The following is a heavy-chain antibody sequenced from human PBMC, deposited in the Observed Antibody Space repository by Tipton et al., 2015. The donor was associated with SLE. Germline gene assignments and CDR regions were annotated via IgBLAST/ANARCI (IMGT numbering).Heavy chain of an antibody. J-gene: IGHJ4*02. CDR2: IDQSGST. CDR1: GDSVNNYY. CDR3: VRGPRGSSGYPS. Sequence: LRLSCTVSGDSVNNYYWSWIRQPPGKGLEWIGEIDQSGSTNYNPSLKSRVTISGDTSKNEFSLKLISVTAADTAVYYCVRGPRGSSGYPSWGRGTLVTVSS. D-gene: IGHD3-22*01. V-gene: IGHV4-34*01.